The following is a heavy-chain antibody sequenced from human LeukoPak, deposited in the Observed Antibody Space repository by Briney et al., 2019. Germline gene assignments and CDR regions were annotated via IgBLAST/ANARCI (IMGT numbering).Heavy chain of an antibody. CDR1: GFTFSGSS. CDR3: TRACGGDCFDY. J-gene: IGHJ4*02. CDR2: IRTKANNDAT. D-gene: IGHD2-21*01. Sequence: SGGSLRLSCTASGFTFSGSSMHWVRQASGKGLEWVGRIRTKANNDATAYAASVRGRFTISRDDSKNTAYLQMNSLRTEDTAVYYCTRACGGDCFDYWGQGTLVTVSS. V-gene: IGHV3-73*01.